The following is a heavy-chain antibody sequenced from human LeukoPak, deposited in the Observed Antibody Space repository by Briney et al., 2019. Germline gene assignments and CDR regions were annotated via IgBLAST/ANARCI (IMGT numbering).Heavy chain of an antibody. CDR1: GGSFSGYY. CDR3: AGVSGYCSGGSCHRSYYYYMGV. V-gene: IGHV4-34*01. J-gene: IGHJ6*03. CDR2: INHSGST. D-gene: IGHD2-15*01. Sequence: SSETLSLTCAVYGGSFSGYYWSWIRQPPGKGLEWIGEINHSGSTNYNPSLKGRVTMSVDTSKNQFSLKLSSVTAADTAVYYCAGVSGYCSGGSCHRSYYYYMGVWGKGTTVTISS.